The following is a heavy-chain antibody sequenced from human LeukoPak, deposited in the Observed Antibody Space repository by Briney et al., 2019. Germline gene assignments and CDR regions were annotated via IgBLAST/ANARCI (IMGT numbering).Heavy chain of an antibody. J-gene: IGHJ4*02. CDR2: IYYSGST. V-gene: IGHV4-39*07. CDR3: ARDCSSTSCHYSFDY. Sequence: GSLRLSCAASGFTVSSNYMSWVRQPPGKGLEWIGSIYYSGSTYYNPSLKSRVTISVDTSKNQFSLKLSSVTAADTAVYYCARDCSSTSCHYSFDYWGQGTLVTVSS. D-gene: IGHD2-2*01. CDR1: GFTVSSNYM.